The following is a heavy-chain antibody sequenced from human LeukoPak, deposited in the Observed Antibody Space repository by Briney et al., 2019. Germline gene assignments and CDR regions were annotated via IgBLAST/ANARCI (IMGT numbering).Heavy chain of an antibody. CDR3: ARDPYCGGDCYYDY. CDR1: GYTFTSYY. CDR2: INPSGGST. J-gene: IGHJ4*02. V-gene: IGHV1-46*01. D-gene: IGHD2-21*02. Sequence: ASVKVSCKASGYTFTSYYMHWVRQAPGQGLEWMGIINPSGGSTSYAQKFQGRVTITADESTSTAYMELSSLRSEDTAVYYCARDPYCGGDCYYDYWGQGTLVTVSS.